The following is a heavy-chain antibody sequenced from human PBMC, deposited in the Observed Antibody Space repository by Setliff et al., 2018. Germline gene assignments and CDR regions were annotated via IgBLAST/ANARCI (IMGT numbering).Heavy chain of an antibody. V-gene: IGHV1-69*05. J-gene: IGHJ6*03. CDR1: GGTFNSYA. D-gene: IGHD5-18*01. Sequence: GASVKVSCKASGGTFNSYAISWVRQAPGQGLEWMGGIIPIFGSANYAQRFQDRVTIITDESTSTAYMELRSLRTEDTAVYYCAREGVDTRSSTDYRYYMDVWGKGTTVTVSS. CDR2: IIPIFGSA. CDR3: AREGVDTRSSTDYRYYMDV.